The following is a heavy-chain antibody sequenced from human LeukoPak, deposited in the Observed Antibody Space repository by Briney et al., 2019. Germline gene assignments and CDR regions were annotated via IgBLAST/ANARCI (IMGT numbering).Heavy chain of an antibody. Sequence: GSLRLSCAASGFTFKNAWMSWVRQAPGKGLEWVGRIKSKAHGGTTDYADSVKGRFTISRDNSKNTLYLQMNSLRAEDTAVYYCARDSSWDSSETWGQGTLVTVSS. V-gene: IGHV3-15*01. CDR3: ARDSSWDSSET. D-gene: IGHD6-25*01. J-gene: IGHJ5*02. CDR2: IKSKAHGGTT. CDR1: GFTFKNAW.